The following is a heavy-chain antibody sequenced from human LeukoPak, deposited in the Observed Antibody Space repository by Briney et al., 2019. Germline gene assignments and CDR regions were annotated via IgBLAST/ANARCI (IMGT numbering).Heavy chain of an antibody. V-gene: IGHV3-23*01. CDR3: AKDRDYDFWSGKLFDP. CDR1: GINFRDYA. Sequence: GGSLRLSCAVSGINFRDYAMSWIHQTPGKGLEWVSAISASGGSTYHADSVKGRFTISRDNSQNTLYLEMKSLRVEDTAVYYCAKDRDYDFWSGKLFDPWGQGTSVTVSS. D-gene: IGHD3-3*01. J-gene: IGHJ5*02. CDR2: ISASGGST.